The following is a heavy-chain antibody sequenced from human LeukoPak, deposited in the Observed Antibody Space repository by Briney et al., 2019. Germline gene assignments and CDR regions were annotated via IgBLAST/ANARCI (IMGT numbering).Heavy chain of an antibody. D-gene: IGHD2-8*01. CDR2: VHCSGST. CDR1: GGSISSNSYY. J-gene: IGHJ6*03. Sequence: SETLSLTCTVSGGSISSNSYYWGWIRQPPGKDREWIGSVHCSGSTYYNPSLNSRVTMSVDPSRKQFFLKLSSVTPADTAVYYCARHYCTNDVCHYYYYMDVWGKGTMVTVSS. CDR3: ARHYCTNDVCHYYYYMDV. V-gene: IGHV4-39*01.